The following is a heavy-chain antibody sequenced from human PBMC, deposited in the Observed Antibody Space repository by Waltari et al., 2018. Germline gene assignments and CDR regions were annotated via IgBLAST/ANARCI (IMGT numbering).Heavy chain of an antibody. D-gene: IGHD2-2*01. CDR1: GGSFSGYY. CDR3: ARVRGIVVVPAAMRGSFDY. J-gene: IGHJ4*02. V-gene: IGHV4-34*01. CDR2: INHSGST. Sequence: QVQLQQWGAGLLKPSETLSLTCAVYGGSFSGYYWLWIRQPPGKGLEWIGEINHSGSTNYNPSLKSRVTISVDTSKNQFSLKLSSVTAADTAVYYCARVRGIVVVPAAMRGSFDYWGQGTLVIVSS.